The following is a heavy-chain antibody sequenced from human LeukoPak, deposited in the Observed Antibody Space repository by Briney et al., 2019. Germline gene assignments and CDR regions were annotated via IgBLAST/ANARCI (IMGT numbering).Heavy chain of an antibody. V-gene: IGHV3-23*01. CDR1: GFTFSSYA. Sequence: PGGSLRLLCAASGFTFSSYAMSWARQAPGKGLEGVSAISCSGGSTYYADSVKGRFTISRDNSKNTLYLQMNSLRAEDTAVYYCAKDLGVTGYYYYYMDVWGKGTTVTVSS. D-gene: IGHD4-11*01. J-gene: IGHJ6*03. CDR3: AKDLGVTGYYYYYMDV. CDR2: ISCSGGST.